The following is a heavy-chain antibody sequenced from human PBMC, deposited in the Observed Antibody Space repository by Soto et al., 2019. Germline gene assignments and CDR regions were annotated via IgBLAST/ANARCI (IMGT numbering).Heavy chain of an antibody. CDR3: ARSSIVGARGVGWFDP. J-gene: IGHJ5*02. D-gene: IGHD1-26*01. Sequence: QVQLQESGPGLVKPSETLSLTCTVSGGSISSYYWSWIRQPPGKGLEWIGYICYSGSTNYNPSLKSRVTISVDTSKNQFSLKLSSVTAADTAVYYCARSSIVGARGVGWFDPWGQGTLVTVSS. CDR1: GGSISSYY. V-gene: IGHV4-59*01. CDR2: ICYSGST.